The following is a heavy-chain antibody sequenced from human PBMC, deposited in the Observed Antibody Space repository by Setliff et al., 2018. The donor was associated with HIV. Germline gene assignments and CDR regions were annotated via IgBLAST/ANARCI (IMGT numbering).Heavy chain of an antibody. V-gene: IGHV1-69*05. D-gene: IGHD6-19*01. J-gene: IGHJ5*01. CDR3: ARDSGVSSGWKNWFDS. Sequence: KASGGTFSSYAISWVRQAPGQGLEWMGGIIPIYGTANYAQKCQGRVTITTDESTSTAYMDLSSLRSEDTAVYYCARDSGVSSGWKNWFDSWGQGTLVTV. CDR2: IIPIYGTA. CDR1: GGTFSSYA.